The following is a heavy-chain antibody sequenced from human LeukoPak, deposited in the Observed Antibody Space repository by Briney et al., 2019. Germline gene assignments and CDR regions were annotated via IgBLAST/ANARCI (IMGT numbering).Heavy chain of an antibody. J-gene: IGHJ4*02. CDR2: IYWDDDK. CDR1: GFSITTSGQG. D-gene: IGHD6-19*01. CDR3: AHRPPGKISGWDNFYFDT. V-gene: IGHV2-5*02. Sequence: SGPTLVKPTQTLTLTCTLSGFSITTSGQGVGWVCQSPGKALEWLAVIYWDDDKRYSPSLRSRVTITKDSSNNKVILIMTNMDPVDTGTYYCAHRPPGKISGWDNFYFDTWAPGTLVTVSS.